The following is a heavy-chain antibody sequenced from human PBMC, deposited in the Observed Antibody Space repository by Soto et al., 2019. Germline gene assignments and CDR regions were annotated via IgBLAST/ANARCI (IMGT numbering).Heavy chain of an antibody. V-gene: IGHV1-2*02. CDR1: GYPLTGYY. CDR3: ARAHYDDSRGYLGD. Sequence: GSVQGGYKASGYPLTGYYMNLVRQAPGQGLEWMGWINPNSGGTNYAQKFQGRVTITRDTYISTAYMELSRLRSDETAVYYCARAHYDDSRGYLGDWGQGTLVTVSS. J-gene: IGHJ4*02. D-gene: IGHD3-22*01. CDR2: INPNSGGT.